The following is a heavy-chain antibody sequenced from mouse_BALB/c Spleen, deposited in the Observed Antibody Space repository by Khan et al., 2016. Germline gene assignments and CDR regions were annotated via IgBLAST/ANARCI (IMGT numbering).Heavy chain of an antibody. Sequence: QIQLVQSGPELKKPGETVKISCKASGYTFTNYGINWVKQAPGKGLKWMGLINTYTGAPTYSDDFKGRFAFSLETSASDASLLINILTDEDTATSFWARPDYGSSRGLAYWGQGTLVTVAA. CDR1: GYTFTNYG. CDR2: INTYTGAP. J-gene: IGHJ3*01. V-gene: IGHV9-3-1*01. CDR3: ARPDYGSSRGLAY. D-gene: IGHD1-1*01.